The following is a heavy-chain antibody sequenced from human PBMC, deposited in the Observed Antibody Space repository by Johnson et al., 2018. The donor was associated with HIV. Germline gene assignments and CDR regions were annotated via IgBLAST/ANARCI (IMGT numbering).Heavy chain of an antibody. CDR2: INWNGGST. V-gene: IGHV3-20*04. D-gene: IGHD2-21*01. Sequence: VQLVESGGGVVRPGGSLRLSCAASGFTFDDYAMSWVRQAPGKGLEWVSGINWNGGSTGYADSVKGRFTISRDNSKNTLYLQMNSLRAEDTAVYYCARVLSWWSGAFDLWGQGTMVTVSS. CDR3: ARVLSWWSGAFDL. J-gene: IGHJ3*01. CDR1: GFTFDDYA.